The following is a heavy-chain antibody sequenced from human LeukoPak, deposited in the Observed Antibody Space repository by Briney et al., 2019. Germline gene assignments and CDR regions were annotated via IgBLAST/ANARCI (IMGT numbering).Heavy chain of an antibody. CDR2: ISYDGSNK. J-gene: IGHJ4*02. D-gene: IGHD2-21*02. Sequence: PGGSLRLSCAASGFTFSSYGMHWVRQAPGKGLEWVAVISYDGSNKYYADSVKGRFTISRDNSKNTLYLQMNSLRAEDTAVYYCAKDLGGDWYFDYWGQGTLVTVSS. CDR3: AKDLGGDWYFDY. V-gene: IGHV3-30*18. CDR1: GFTFSSYG.